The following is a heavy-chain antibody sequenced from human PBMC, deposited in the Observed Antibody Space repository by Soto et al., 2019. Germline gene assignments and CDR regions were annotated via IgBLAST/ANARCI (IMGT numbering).Heavy chain of an antibody. CDR3: ARDPRYCSGGSCLLDAFDI. V-gene: IGHV1-8*01. CDR1: GYTFTSYD. J-gene: IGHJ3*02. D-gene: IGHD2-15*01. CDR2: MNPNSGNT. Sequence: VSLKVSCKASGYTFTSYDINWVRQATGQGLEWMGWMNPNSGNTGYVQKFQGRVTITADESTSTAYMELSSLRSEDTAVYYCARDPRYCSGGSCLLDAFDIWGQGTMVTVSS.